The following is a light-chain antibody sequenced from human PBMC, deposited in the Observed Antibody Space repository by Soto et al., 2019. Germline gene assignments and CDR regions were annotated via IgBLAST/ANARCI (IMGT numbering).Light chain of an antibody. CDR2: AAS. Sequence: DILMTQSPSSVSASIGDRVTITCRASQIIGSWLAWYQQKPGKAPTLLIYAASSLQSGVPSRFSGSGSGTDFTLTITSLQAEDSATYYCQQANSFPFTFGPGTKVDIK. J-gene: IGKJ3*01. CDR1: QIIGSW. V-gene: IGKV1-12*02. CDR3: QQANSFPFT.